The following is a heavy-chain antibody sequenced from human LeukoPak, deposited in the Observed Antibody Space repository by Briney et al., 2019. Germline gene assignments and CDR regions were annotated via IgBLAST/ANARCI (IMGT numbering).Heavy chain of an antibody. Sequence: SQTLSLTCAISGDSVSSNSAAWNWIRQSPSRGLEWLGRTYYRSEWYNEYAISVTGRITISPDTSKNQFSLHLNSVTPEDTAVYYCARESQGYSSGWYNRYLDRWGQGTLVTVSS. J-gene: IGHJ4*02. D-gene: IGHD6-19*01. CDR2: TYYRSEWYN. V-gene: IGHV6-1*01. CDR1: GDSVSSNSAA. CDR3: ARESQGYSSGWYNRYLDR.